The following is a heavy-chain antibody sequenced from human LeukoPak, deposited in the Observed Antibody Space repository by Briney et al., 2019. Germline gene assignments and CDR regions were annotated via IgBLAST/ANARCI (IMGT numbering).Heavy chain of an antibody. Sequence: ASVKVSCKASGYTFTSYDINWVRQATGQGLEWMGWMNPNSGNTSYAQKFQGRVTITRNTSKTTAYMELHSLRSKDTAVYYCAIVMNTIFGVVHWFDPWGQGTLVIVSS. V-gene: IGHV1-8*03. CDR1: GYTFTSYD. D-gene: IGHD3-3*01. J-gene: IGHJ5*02. CDR3: AIVMNTIFGVVHWFDP. CDR2: MNPNSGNT.